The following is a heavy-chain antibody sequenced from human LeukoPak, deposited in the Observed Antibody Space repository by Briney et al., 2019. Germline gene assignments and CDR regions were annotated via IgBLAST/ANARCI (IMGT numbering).Heavy chain of an antibody. V-gene: IGHV1-2*02. Sequence: GASVKVSCKASGYTFTGYYMHWVRQAPGQGLEWTGWINPNSGGTNYAQKFQGRVTMTRDTSISTAYMELSSLRSEDTAVYYCARGRDGYETSRGRYYYYMDVWGKGTTVTVSS. CDR2: INPNSGGT. CDR1: GYTFTGYY. J-gene: IGHJ6*03. D-gene: IGHD5-24*01. CDR3: ARGRDGYETSRGRYYYYMDV.